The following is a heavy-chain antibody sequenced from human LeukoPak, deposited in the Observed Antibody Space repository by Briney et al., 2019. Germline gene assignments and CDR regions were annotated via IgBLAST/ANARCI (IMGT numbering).Heavy chain of an antibody. CDR2: IMSSGGST. CDR1: GFTFTSYH. CDR3: ARDLRGTFSIDY. J-gene: IGHJ4*02. D-gene: IGHD1-26*01. V-gene: IGHV1-46*01. Sequence: ASVKVSCKASGFTFTSYHMHWVRQAPGQGLEWMGIIMSSGGSTSYAQKFQGRVTLTRDTSTTTDYMELSSLRSEDTAVYYCARDLRGTFSIDYWGQGTLVTVFS.